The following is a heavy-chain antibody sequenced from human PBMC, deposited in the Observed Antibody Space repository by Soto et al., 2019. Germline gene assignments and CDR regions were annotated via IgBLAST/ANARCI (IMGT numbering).Heavy chain of an antibody. CDR2: INHSGST. V-gene: IGHV4-34*01. D-gene: IGHD2-2*01. Sequence: SETLSLTCAVYGGSFSGYYWSWIRQPPGKGLEWIGEINHSGSTNYNPSLKSRVTISVDTSKNQFSLKLSSVTAADTAVYYCARGRKYIVVVPAATHFDYWGQGTLVTVSS. J-gene: IGHJ4*02. CDR3: ARGRKYIVVVPAATHFDY. CDR1: GGSFSGYY.